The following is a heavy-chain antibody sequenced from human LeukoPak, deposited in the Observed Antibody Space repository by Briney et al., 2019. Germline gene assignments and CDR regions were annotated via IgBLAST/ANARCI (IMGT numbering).Heavy chain of an antibody. V-gene: IGHV1-2*02. CDR3: AVLPYCSGGSCYPFDY. D-gene: IGHD2-15*01. CDR2: INPNSGGT. CDR1: GYTFTGYY. Sequence: ASVKVSCTASGYTFTGYYMHWVRQAPGQGLEWMGWINPNSGGTNYAQKFQGRVTMTRDTSISTAYMELSRLRSDDTAVYYCAVLPYCSGGSCYPFDYWGQGTLVTVSS. J-gene: IGHJ4*02.